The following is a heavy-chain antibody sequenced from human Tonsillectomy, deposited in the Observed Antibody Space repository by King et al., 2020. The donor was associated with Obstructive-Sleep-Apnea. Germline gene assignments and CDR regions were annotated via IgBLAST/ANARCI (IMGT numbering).Heavy chain of an antibody. V-gene: IGHV4-34*01. J-gene: IGHJ2*01. CDR1: GGSFSGYY. CDR2: INHSGST. CDR3: ARQRWFGKETDWYFDL. Sequence: VQLQQWGAGLLKPSGTLSLTCAVYGGSFSGYYWSWIRQPPGKGLEWIGEINHSGSTNYNPSLKSRVTISIDTSKNQFSLKLSSVTAADTAVYYCARQRWFGKETDWYFDLWGRGTLVTVSS. D-gene: IGHD3-10*01.